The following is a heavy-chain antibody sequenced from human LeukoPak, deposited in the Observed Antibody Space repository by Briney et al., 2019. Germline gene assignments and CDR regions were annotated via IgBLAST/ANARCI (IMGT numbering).Heavy chain of an antibody. J-gene: IGHJ4*02. CDR3: AREDTENYYFDY. CDR1: GASISSYY. CDR2: IHYSASA. V-gene: IGHV4-59*12. Sequence: SETLSLTCTVSGASISSYYWSWLRQSPGKGLEWIGFIHYSASANYNPSLATRVTTSLDTSKNQFSLKLNSVAAADTAMYYCAREDTENYYFDYWGQGTLVTVSS. D-gene: IGHD5-18*01.